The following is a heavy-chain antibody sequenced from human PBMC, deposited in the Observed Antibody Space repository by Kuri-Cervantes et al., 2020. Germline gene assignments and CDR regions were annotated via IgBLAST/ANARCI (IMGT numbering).Heavy chain of an antibody. Sequence: GSLRLSCAVYGGSFSGYYWSWIRQPPGKGLEWIGEINHSGSTNYNPSLKSRVTISVDRSMNQFSLKLSSVTAADTAVYYCASTVLLWFGDKNVGAFDIWGQGTMVTVSS. CDR3: ASTVLLWFGDKNVGAFDI. V-gene: IGHV4-34*01. J-gene: IGHJ3*02. D-gene: IGHD3-10*01. CDR2: INHSGST. CDR1: GGSFSGYY.